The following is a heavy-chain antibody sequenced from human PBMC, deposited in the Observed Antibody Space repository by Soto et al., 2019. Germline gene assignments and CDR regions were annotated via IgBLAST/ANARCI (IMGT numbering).Heavy chain of an antibody. CDR2: IDGSGYT. V-gene: IGHV4-31*03. J-gene: IGHJ4*02. CDR3: ARKQAGFFYGIDY. Sequence: NPSETLSLTCTVSGGSISTGGYYWSWIRQYPGKSLEWLGYIDGSGYTFYNPSLQSRLTLSMDTSKNQFSLKLSSATAADTAVYFCARKQAGFFYGIDYWGQGTLVTV. D-gene: IGHD3-3*01. CDR1: GGSISTGGYY.